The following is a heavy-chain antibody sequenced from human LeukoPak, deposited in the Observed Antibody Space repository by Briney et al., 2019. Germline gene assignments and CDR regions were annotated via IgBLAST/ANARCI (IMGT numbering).Heavy chain of an antibody. CDR2: IYYSGST. CDR1: GGSITSYF. Sequence: SETLSLTCTVSGGSITSYFWSWIRQPPGKGLEWIGYIYYSGSTNYNPSLKSRVTISVDTSKNQFSLKLSSVTAADTAVYYCATPNDAFNIWGQGTMVTVSS. J-gene: IGHJ3*02. V-gene: IGHV4-59*01. CDR3: ATPNDAFNI.